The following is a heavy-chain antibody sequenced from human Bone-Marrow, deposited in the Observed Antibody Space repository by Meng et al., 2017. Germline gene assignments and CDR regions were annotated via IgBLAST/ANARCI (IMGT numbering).Heavy chain of an antibody. CDR3: ARSTYDSSGLYPQYYFYYGLDF. V-gene: IGHV1-3*01. CDR1: GYSFTNYS. D-gene: IGHD3-22*01. CDR2: INAANGKI. Sequence: ASVKVSCKASGYSFTNYSIHWVRQAPGQRREWLGWINAANGKIKYSQKFQGRLTMTRDTSANTAYMELRSLTSDDPAVYYCARSTYDSSGLYPQYYFYYGLDFWGQGTTVTVSS. J-gene: IGHJ6*02.